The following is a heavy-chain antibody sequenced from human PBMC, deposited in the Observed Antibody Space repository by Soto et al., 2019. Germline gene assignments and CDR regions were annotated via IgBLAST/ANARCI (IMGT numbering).Heavy chain of an antibody. CDR2: IYPGDSDT. V-gene: IGHV5-51*01. Sequence: PGESLKISCKGSGYSFTSYWIGWVRQMPGKGLECMGIIYPGDSDTRYSPSFQGQVTISADKSISTAYLQWSSLKASDTAMYYCARLNGIPVAATNWFDPWGQGTLVTVSS. CDR1: GYSFTSYW. CDR3: ARLNGIPVAATNWFDP. D-gene: IGHD6-19*01. J-gene: IGHJ5*02.